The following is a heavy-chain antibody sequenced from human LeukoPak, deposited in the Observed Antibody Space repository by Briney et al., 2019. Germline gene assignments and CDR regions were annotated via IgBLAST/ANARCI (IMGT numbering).Heavy chain of an antibody. V-gene: IGHV3-23*01. CDR1: GFTFSSYA. D-gene: IGHD4-17*01. CDR2: ISGSGGST. J-gene: IGHJ4*02. Sequence: QPGGSLRLSCAASGFTFSSYAMSWVRQAPGKGLEWVSGISGSGGSTYFADSVKGRFTISRDNSKNTLYLQMNSLRAEDTAVYYCARDRASDYGDYISSYYFDYWGQGTLVTVSS. CDR3: ARDRASDYGDYISSYYFDY.